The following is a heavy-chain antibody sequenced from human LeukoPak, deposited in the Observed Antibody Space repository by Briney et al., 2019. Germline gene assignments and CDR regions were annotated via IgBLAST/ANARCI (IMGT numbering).Heavy chain of an antibody. V-gene: IGHV3-30*02. CDR2: IRYDGSNK. CDR1: GFTFSSYG. Sequence: GGSLRLSCAASGFTFSSYGMHWVRQAPGKGLEWVAFIRYDGSNKYYADSVKGRFTISRDNSKNTLYLQMNSLRAEDTAVYYCARGGFVVPAAIDLDYWGQGTLVTVSS. J-gene: IGHJ4*02. CDR3: ARGGFVVPAAIDLDY. D-gene: IGHD2-2*02.